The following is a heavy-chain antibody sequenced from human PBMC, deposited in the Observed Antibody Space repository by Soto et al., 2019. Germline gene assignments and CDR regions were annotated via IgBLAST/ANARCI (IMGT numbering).Heavy chain of an antibody. CDR2: ISFDGSYK. V-gene: IGHV3-30*18. J-gene: IGHJ4*02. Sequence: QVQLVESGGGVVQPGRSLRLSCAGSGFTFSTYGIHWARQAPGKGLEWVAVISFDGSYKYYADSVKGRFTVSRDNSKNTLYLQMSSLRAEDTAVYYCAKDWAPSSAAYYFDYWGQGTLVTVSS. CDR1: GFTFSTYG. CDR3: AKDWAPSSAAYYFDY. D-gene: IGHD6-19*01.